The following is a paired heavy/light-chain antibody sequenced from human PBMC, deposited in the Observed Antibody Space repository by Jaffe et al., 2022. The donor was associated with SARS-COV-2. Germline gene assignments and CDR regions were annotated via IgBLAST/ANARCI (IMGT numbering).Light chain of an antibody. V-gene: IGKV4-1*01. CDR2: WAS. J-gene: IGKJ1*01. CDR3: QQYYNTPHT. Sequence: DIVMTQSPDSLTVSLGERATINCKSSQSVLNSSNNRNYLAWYQQRPGQPPKLLIYWASTREFGVPDRFSGSGSGTDFSLTISSLQAEDAAVYYCQQYYNTPHTFGQGTKVEI. CDR1: QSVLNSSNNRNY.
Heavy chain of an antibody. V-gene: IGHV3-23*01. CDR3: AKAGCTSSTCYTNR. CDR1: GFTFSDYA. D-gene: IGHD2-8*01. Sequence: EVQLLESGGGLVQPGGSLRLSCAASGFTFSDYAMNWARQAPGKGLEWVSVISGGGGSTYYADSVKGRFTISRDDSKNTLYLQMNSLRAGDTAIYYCAKAGCTSSTCYTNRWGQGTLVTVSS. CDR2: ISGGGGST. J-gene: IGHJ5*02.